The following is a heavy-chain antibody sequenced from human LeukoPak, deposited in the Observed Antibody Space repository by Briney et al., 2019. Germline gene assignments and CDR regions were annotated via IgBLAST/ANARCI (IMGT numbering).Heavy chain of an antibody. CDR2: ISYDGSNK. V-gene: IGHV3-30*04. J-gene: IGHJ4*02. CDR3: ARLAVTSDVDC. Sequence: PGGSLRLSCAASGFAFSSYAMHWVRQAPGKGLEWVADISYDGSNKYYADSVKGRFTISRDNSKNRLYLQMNSLRAEDTAVYYCARLAVTSDVDCWGQGTLVTVSS. CDR1: GFAFSSYA. D-gene: IGHD4-17*01.